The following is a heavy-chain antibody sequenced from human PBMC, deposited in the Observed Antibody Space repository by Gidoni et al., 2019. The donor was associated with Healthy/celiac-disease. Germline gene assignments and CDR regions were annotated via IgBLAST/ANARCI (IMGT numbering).Heavy chain of an antibody. Sequence: QVQLQESVPGLVKPSETLSLTCPVSGVSISSYSWSWIRPPAGKGLEWIGRISTSGSTNYNPSLKSRVTMSVDTSKNQFSLKLSSVTAADTAVYYCARVGPYYDSSGYPTYYFDYWGQGTLVTVSS. J-gene: IGHJ4*02. D-gene: IGHD3-22*01. CDR3: ARVGPYYDSSGYPTYYFDY. V-gene: IGHV4-4*07. CDR2: ISTSGST. CDR1: GVSISSYS.